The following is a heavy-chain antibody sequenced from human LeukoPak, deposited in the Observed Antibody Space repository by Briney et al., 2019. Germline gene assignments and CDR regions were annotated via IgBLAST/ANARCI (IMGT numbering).Heavy chain of an antibody. V-gene: IGHV3-74*01. CDR1: GGSFSGYY. CDR3: ARGGVSSGYDY. D-gene: IGHD6-19*01. J-gene: IGHJ4*02. CDR2: INSDGSTT. Sequence: HPSETLSLTCAVYGGSFSGYYWSWVRQAPGKGLVWVSRINSDGSTTTYAESVKGRFTVSRDNAKNTLNLQMNSLRDEDTAVYYCARGGVSSGYDYWGQGTLVTVSS.